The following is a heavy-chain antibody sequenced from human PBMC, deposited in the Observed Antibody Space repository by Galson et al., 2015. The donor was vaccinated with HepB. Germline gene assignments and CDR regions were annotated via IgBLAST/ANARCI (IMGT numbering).Heavy chain of an antibody. J-gene: IGHJ4*02. D-gene: IGHD4-17*01. V-gene: IGHV3-30*02. CDR1: GFTFSSSG. CDR2: IRFDGSHK. Sequence: LRLSCAASGFTFSSSGIHWVRQAPGKGLEWVSFIRFDGSHKDYADSVKGRFTISRDNSKNTLYLQMNSLRVEDTAVYYCAKDKAAYADYYFFDYWGQGTLVTVSS. CDR3: AKDKAAYADYYFFDY.